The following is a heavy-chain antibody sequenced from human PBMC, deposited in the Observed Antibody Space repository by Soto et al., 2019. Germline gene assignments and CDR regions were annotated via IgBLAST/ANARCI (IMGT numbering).Heavy chain of an antibody. D-gene: IGHD2-2*01. CDR3: ARQVTPLSYQLLLFDP. Sequence: QLQLQESGPGLVKPSETLSLTCTVSGDSISSSSYYWGWIRQPPGKGLEWIGSIYYSGSTYYNPSLKSRVTISVDTSKNQFSLKLSSVTAADTAVYYCARQVTPLSYQLLLFDPWGQGTLVTVSS. V-gene: IGHV4-39*01. CDR1: GDSISSSSYY. CDR2: IYYSGST. J-gene: IGHJ5*02.